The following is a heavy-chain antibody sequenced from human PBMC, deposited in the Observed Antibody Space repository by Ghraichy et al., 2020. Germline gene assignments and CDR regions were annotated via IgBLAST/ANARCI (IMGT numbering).Heavy chain of an antibody. CDR3: ARGATVVRFYYYNGMDV. CDR1: GFTFSSHS. Sequence: GESLNISCVGSGFTFSSHSMNWVRQSPGRGLEWLSYITASGRTISYADSVKGRFTIFRDNAQNSLYLQMKSLRDEDTAVYYCARGATVVRFYYYNGMDVWGQGTTVTVSS. V-gene: IGHV3-48*02. CDR2: ITASGRTI. D-gene: IGHD4-23*01. J-gene: IGHJ6*02.